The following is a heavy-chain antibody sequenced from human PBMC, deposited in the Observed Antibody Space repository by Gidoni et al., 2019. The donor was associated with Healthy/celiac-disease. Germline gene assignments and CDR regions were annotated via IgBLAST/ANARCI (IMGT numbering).Heavy chain of an antibody. D-gene: IGHD3-10*01. Sequence: EVQLLESGGGLVQPGGSLRLSCAASGFTFSSYAMSWVRQAPGKGLEGVSAISGSGGSTYYADSVKGRFTISRDNSKNTLYLQMNSLRAEDTAVYYCAKGLGVRGVISYYYGMDVWGQGTTVTVSS. V-gene: IGHV3-23*01. CDR3: AKGLGVRGVISYYYGMDV. CDR1: GFTFSSYA. CDR2: ISGSGGST. J-gene: IGHJ6*02.